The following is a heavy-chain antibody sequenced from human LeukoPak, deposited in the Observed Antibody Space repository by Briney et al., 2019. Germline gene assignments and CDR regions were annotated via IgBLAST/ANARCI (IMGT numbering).Heavy chain of an antibody. CDR1: GFTFSSYW. V-gene: IGHV3-74*01. Sequence: PGGSLRLSCAASGFTFSSYWMHWVRQAPGKGLVWVSRVKSDGSSTNYADSVKGRFTVSRDNAKNTLILQMNSLRAEDTAMYYCATAPYDILTGYSPYYFESWGQGTLVTVSS. D-gene: IGHD3-9*01. CDR3: ATAPYDILTGYSPYYFES. CDR2: VKSDGSST. J-gene: IGHJ4*02.